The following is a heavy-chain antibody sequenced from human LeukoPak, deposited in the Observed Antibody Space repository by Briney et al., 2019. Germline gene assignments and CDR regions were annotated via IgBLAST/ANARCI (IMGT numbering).Heavy chain of an antibody. V-gene: IGHV3-66*01. Sequence: GGSLRLSCAASGFTVSSNYMSCVRQAPGKGLEWVSVIYSGGSTYYADSVKGRFTISRDNSKNTLYLQMNSLRAEDTAVYYCAKGPKYTIFGVVLNWFDPWGQGTLVTVSS. CDR1: GFTVSSNY. J-gene: IGHJ5*02. CDR3: AKGPKYTIFGVVLNWFDP. D-gene: IGHD3-3*01. CDR2: IYSGGST.